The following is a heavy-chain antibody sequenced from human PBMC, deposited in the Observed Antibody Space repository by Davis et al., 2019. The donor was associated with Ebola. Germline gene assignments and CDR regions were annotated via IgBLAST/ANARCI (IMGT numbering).Heavy chain of an antibody. J-gene: IGHJ4*02. CDR3: ARGMGELALN. CDR1: GYPFTDFA. V-gene: IGHV7-4-1*02. D-gene: IGHD3-16*01. CDR2: ITTNTASP. Sequence: ASVKVTCKASGYPFTDFAINWLRQAPGQRFEWLGWITTNTASPTYARGFSERFVFSLDTSVDTAFLQINNLRAEDTAIYYCARGMGELALNWGQGTLVTVSS.